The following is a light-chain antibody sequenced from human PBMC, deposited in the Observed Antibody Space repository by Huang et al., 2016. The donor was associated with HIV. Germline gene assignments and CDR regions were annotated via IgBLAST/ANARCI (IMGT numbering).Light chain of an antibody. J-gene: IGKJ1*01. CDR3: QQYYTYPVT. CDR1: QGISSY. Sequence: AIRITQSPSSLSASTGDRVTITCRASQGISSYLAWYQQRPGKAPKLLIYGASTLQSGVPSRFSGSGSGTDFTLTISCLQSEDFATYYCQQYYTYPVTFGQGTKVEIK. CDR2: GAS. V-gene: IGKV1-8*01.